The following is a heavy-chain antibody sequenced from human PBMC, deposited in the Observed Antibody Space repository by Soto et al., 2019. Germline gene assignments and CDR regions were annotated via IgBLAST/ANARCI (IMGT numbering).Heavy chain of an antibody. CDR2: IDWDDDK. J-gene: IGHJ5*02. D-gene: IGHD2-15*01. V-gene: IGHV2-70*11. Sequence: SGPTLVNPTQTLTLTCTFSGFSLSTSGMCVSWIRQPPGKALEWLARIDWDDDKYYSTSLKTRLTISKDTSKNQVVLTMTNMDPVDTATYYCARIIGGLDSGNWFDPWGQGTLVTVSS. CDR3: ARIIGGLDSGNWFDP. CDR1: GFSLSTSGMC.